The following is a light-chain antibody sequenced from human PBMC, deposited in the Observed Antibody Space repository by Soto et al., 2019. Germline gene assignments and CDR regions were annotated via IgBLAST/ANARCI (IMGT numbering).Light chain of an antibody. CDR1: QSVSSK. J-gene: IGKJ1*01. V-gene: IGKV3-15*01. Sequence: EIVLTQSPGTLSVSPGERATLSCRASQSVSSKLAWYQQKPGQAPRLLFYGASTEATGIPARFSASGSETEFTLSISSLQSEDFAVYYCQQYNNWPGTFGQGTKVEIK. CDR2: GAS. CDR3: QQYNNWPGT.